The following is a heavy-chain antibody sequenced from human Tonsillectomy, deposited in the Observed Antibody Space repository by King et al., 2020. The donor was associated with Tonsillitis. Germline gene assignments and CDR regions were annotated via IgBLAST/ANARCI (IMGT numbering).Heavy chain of an antibody. Sequence: VQLQESGPGLVKPSETLSLTCTVSGGSISSYYWSWIRQPPGKGLEWIGYIYYSGSTNYNPSLKSRVTISVDTSKNQFSLKLSSVTAADTAVYYCARLNGVQQWLLFTPRWYFDLWGRGTLVTVSS. CDR3: ARLNGVQQWLLFTPRWYFDL. J-gene: IGHJ2*01. D-gene: IGHD6-19*01. V-gene: IGHV4-59*08. CDR1: GGSISSYY. CDR2: IYYSGST.